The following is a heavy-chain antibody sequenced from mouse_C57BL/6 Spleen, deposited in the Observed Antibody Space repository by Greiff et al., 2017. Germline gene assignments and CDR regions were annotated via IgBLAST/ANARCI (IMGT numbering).Heavy chain of an antibody. J-gene: IGHJ3*01. V-gene: IGHV1-69*01. D-gene: IGHD2-5*01. CDR3: ARSNFSWFAY. Sequence: QVQLQQPGAELVMPGASVKLSCKASGYTFTSYWMHWVKQRPGQGLEWIGEIDPSDSYTNYNQKFKGKSTLTVYKSSSTAYLQLSSLTSADSAVYYCARSNFSWFAYWGQGTLVTVSA. CDR1: GYTFTSYW. CDR2: IDPSDSYT.